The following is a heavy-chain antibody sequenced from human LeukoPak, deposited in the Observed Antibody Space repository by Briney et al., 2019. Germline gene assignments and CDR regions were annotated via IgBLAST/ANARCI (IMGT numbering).Heavy chain of an antibody. V-gene: IGHV3-21*01. J-gene: IGHJ3*02. D-gene: IGHD3-22*01. CDR2: ISSSSSYI. CDR1: GFTFSSYS. Sequence: GGSLRLSCAASGFTFSSYSMNWVRQAPGKWLEWVSSISSSSSYIYYADSVKGRFTISRDNAKNSLYLQMNSLRAEDTAVYYCARDRRYYYDSSGYYPGADAFDIWGQGTMVTVSS. CDR3: ARDRRYYYDSSGYYPGADAFDI.